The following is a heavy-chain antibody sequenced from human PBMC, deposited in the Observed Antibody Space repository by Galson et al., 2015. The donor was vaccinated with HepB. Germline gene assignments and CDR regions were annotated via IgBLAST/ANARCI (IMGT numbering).Heavy chain of an antibody. CDR3: ASPLRSSSGFDY. D-gene: IGHD6-13*01. Sequence: SLRLSCAASGFTFSSYSMNWVRQAPGKGLEWVSSISSSSSYIYYADSVKGRFTISRDNAKNSLYLQMNSLRAEDTAVYYCASPLRSSSGFDYWGQGTLVTVSS. CDR1: GFTFSSYS. J-gene: IGHJ4*02. V-gene: IGHV3-21*01. CDR2: ISSSSSYI.